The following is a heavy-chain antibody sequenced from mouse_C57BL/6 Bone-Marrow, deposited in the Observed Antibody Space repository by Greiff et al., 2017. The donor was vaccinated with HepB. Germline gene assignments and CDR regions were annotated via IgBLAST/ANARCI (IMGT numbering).Heavy chain of an antibody. CDR2: ISNGGGST. CDR3: ARGGELRLFAY. J-gene: IGHJ3*01. CDR1: GFTFSDYY. Sequence: EVKVVESGGGLVQPGGSLKLSCAASGFTFSDYYMYWVRQTPEKRLEWVAYISNGGGSTYYPDTVKGRFTISRDTAKNPLYLQMSRLKAEDTAMYYCARGGELRLFAYWGQGTLVTVSA. D-gene: IGHD2-4*01. V-gene: IGHV5-12*01.